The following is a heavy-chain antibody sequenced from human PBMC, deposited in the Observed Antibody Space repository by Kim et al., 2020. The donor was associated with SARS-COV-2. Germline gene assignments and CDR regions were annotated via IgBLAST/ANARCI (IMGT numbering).Heavy chain of an antibody. J-gene: IGHJ4*01. Sequence: SETLSLTCTVSGASMSSGDYYWSWIRQPPGKGLEWIGCISNSGTTYYNPFLESRVIISLDMSKNQFSLKLSSETAADTAVYYCARVAGDSGPYPYYFD. CDR3: ARVAGDSGPYPYYFD. D-gene: IGHD3-10*01. CDR1: GASMSSGDYY. V-gene: IGHV4-30-4*01. CDR2: ISNSGTT.